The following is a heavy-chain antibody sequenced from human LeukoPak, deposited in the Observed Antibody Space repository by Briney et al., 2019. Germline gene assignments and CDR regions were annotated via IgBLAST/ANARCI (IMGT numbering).Heavy chain of an antibody. Sequence: PGRTLRLSCAASGFTFSSYGMHWVRQAPGKGLEWVAVIWYDGSNKYYADSVKGRFTISRDNSKNTLYLQMNSLRAEDTAVYYCARFGIRYFDWLPYYYYGMDVWGQGTTVTVSS. J-gene: IGHJ6*02. CDR3: ARFGIRYFDWLPYYYYGMDV. CDR2: IWYDGSNK. CDR1: GFTFSSYG. V-gene: IGHV3-33*01. D-gene: IGHD3-9*01.